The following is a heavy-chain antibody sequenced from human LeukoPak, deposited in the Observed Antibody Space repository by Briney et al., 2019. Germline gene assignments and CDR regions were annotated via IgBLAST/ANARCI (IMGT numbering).Heavy chain of an antibody. CDR1: GYSISSGYY. V-gene: IGHV4-38-2*02. Sequence: KPSETLSLTCSVSGYSISSGYYWGWLRQPPGKGLEWIGSIYHSGSTYYNPSLKSRVTISVDTSKNQFSLKLSSVTAADTAVYYCAGVRAGYYELPIDYWGQGTLVTVSS. J-gene: IGHJ4*02. CDR3: AGVRAGYYELPIDY. CDR2: IYHSGST. D-gene: IGHD3-22*01.